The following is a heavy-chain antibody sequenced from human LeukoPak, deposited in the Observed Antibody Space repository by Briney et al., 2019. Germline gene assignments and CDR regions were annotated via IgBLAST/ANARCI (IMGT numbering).Heavy chain of an antibody. CDR1: GFTVSSNY. J-gene: IGHJ1*01. D-gene: IGHD2-21*02. CDR2: ISSSSSYI. V-gene: IGHV3-21*04. Sequence: GGSLRLSCAASGFTVSSNYMSWVRQAPGKGLEWVSSISSSSSYIYYADSVKGRFTISRDNAKNSLYLQMNSLRAEDTAVYYCATLPLLLGDQHWGQGTLVTVSS. CDR3: ATLPLLLGDQH.